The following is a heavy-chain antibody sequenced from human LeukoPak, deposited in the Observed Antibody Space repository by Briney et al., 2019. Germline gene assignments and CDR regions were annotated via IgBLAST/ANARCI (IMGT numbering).Heavy chain of an antibody. D-gene: IGHD3-10*01. CDR1: GYTFTSYD. CDR2: IIPIFGTA. CDR3: ARGLVDYYGSGSLTQYYYYYYMDV. V-gene: IGHV1-69*05. Sequence: SVKVSCKASGYTFTSYDINWVRQATGQGLEWMGRIIPIFGTANYAQKFQGRVTITTDESTSTAYMELSSLRSEDTAVYYCARGLVDYYGSGSLTQYYYYYYMDVWGKGTTVTVSS. J-gene: IGHJ6*03.